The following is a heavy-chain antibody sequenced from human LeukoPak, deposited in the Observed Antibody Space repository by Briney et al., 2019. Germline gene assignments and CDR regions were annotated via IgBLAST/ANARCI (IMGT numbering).Heavy chain of an antibody. CDR2: ISGSGGST. CDR1: EFTFSSYA. Sequence: GGSLRLSCAASEFTFSSYAMSWVRQAPGKGLEWVSAISGSGGSTYYADSVKGRFTISRDNSKNTLYLQMNSLRAEDTAVYYCAKDHNSYGSFFDYWGQGTLVTVSS. V-gene: IGHV3-23*01. J-gene: IGHJ4*02. D-gene: IGHD5-18*01. CDR3: AKDHNSYGSFFDY.